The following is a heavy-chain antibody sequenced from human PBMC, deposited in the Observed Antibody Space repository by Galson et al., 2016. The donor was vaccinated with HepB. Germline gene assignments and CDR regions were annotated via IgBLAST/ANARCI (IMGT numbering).Heavy chain of an antibody. CDR1: RFTFNQHA. J-gene: IGHJ5*02. D-gene: IGHD1-26*01. CDR2: ISGGGGSP. Sequence: SLRLSCAASRFTFNQHAMSWVRQAPGKGLEWVAAISGGGGSPFYADSVKGRFTISRDNTINTVWLEMNSLRAEDTAIYYCTKDRGYTGIYARFDPWGQGTLVAVSS. CDR3: TKDRGYTGIYARFDP. V-gene: IGHV3-23*01.